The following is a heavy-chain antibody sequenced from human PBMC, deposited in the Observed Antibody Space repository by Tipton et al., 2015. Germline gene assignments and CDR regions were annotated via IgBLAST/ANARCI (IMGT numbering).Heavy chain of an antibody. V-gene: IGHV3-23*01. CDR3: ARERAAAGTFDY. CDR2: ISGSGGST. J-gene: IGHJ4*02. CDR1: GFTFDSYA. Sequence: SLRLSCAASGFTFDSYAMSWVRQAPGKGLEWVSAISGSGGSTYYADSVKGRFTISRDNSQNTVYLQMNSLRAEDTAVYYCARERAAAGTFDYWGQGTLVTVSS. D-gene: IGHD6-13*01.